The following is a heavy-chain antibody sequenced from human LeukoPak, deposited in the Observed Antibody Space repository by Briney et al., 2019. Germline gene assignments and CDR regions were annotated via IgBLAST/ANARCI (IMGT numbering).Heavy chain of an antibody. CDR1: GFTFNNYG. CDR2: IWYDGSNK. Sequence: GRSLRLSCAASGFTFNNYGMHWVRQAPGKGLEWVAVIWYDGSNKYYADSVKGRFTISRDNSKNTLHLQMNSLRAEDTAVYYCARDSSGWSHDAFDIWGQGTMVTVSS. J-gene: IGHJ3*02. D-gene: IGHD6-19*01. CDR3: ARDSSGWSHDAFDI. V-gene: IGHV3-33*01.